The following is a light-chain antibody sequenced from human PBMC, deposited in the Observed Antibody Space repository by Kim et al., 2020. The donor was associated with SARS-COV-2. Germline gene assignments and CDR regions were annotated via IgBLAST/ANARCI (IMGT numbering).Light chain of an antibody. Sequence: EIVLTQSPGTLSLSPGERATLSCRTSQSVSSSFLAWYQQTPGQAPRLLMYAASHRATGIPDRFSGSGSGTDFTLTISGLEPEDFAVYHCQQYGSSPITFGGGTKVDIK. V-gene: IGKV3-20*01. CDR1: QSVSSSF. CDR2: AAS. J-gene: IGKJ4*01. CDR3: QQYGSSPIT.